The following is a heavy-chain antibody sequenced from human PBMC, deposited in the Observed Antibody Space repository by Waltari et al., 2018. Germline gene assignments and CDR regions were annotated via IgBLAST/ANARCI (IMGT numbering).Heavy chain of an antibody. CDR1: GGSISSYY. D-gene: IGHD2-21*02. J-gene: IGHJ5*02. Sequence: QVQLQESGPGLVKPSETLSLTCTVSGGSISSYYWSWIRQPPGKGLEWIGYIYYSGSTNYNPSLKSRVTISVDTSKNQFSLKLSSVTAADTAVYYCARDTALSWFDPWGQGTLVTVSS. V-gene: IGHV4-59*01. CDR2: IYYSGST. CDR3: ARDTALSWFDP.